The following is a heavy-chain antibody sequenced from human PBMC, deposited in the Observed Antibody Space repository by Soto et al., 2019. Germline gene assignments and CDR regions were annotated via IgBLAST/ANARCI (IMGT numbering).Heavy chain of an antibody. D-gene: IGHD3-10*01. CDR3: ARSSYYYGSGNKDYYYYGMDV. Sequence: GESLKISCKGSGYSLTSYWISWVRQMPGKGLEWMGRIDPSDSYTNYSPSFQGHVTISADKSISTAYLQWSSLKASDTAMYYCARSSYYYGSGNKDYYYYGMDVWGQGTTVTVSS. CDR1: GYSLTSYW. CDR2: IDPSDSYT. J-gene: IGHJ6*02. V-gene: IGHV5-10-1*01.